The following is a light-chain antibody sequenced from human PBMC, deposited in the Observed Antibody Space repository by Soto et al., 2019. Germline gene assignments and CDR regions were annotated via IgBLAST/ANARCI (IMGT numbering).Light chain of an antibody. CDR1: SNDVGAYNY. V-gene: IGLV2-8*01. CDR2: EVT. Sequence: SVLTQPPSASGSPGQSVTISCTGSSNDVGAYNYVSWYQQHPGKAPKLIIYEVTKRPSGVPDRFSGSKSGNTASLTVSGLQADDEADYFCGSDPGSDNYVFGTGTKVTVL. J-gene: IGLJ1*01. CDR3: GSDPGSDNYV.